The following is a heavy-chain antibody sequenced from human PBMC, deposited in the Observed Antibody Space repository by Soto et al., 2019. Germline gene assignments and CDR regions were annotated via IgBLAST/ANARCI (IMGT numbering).Heavy chain of an antibody. D-gene: IGHD1-7*01. CDR3: ARSVSFRYQLLKRGMDV. J-gene: IGHJ6*02. V-gene: IGHV1-69*01. CDR2: IIPIFGTA. CDR1: GGTFSSYA. Sequence: QVQLVQSGAEVKKPGSSVKVSCKASGGTFSSYAISWVRQAPGQGLEWMGGIIPIFGTANYAQKFQGRVTITVDESTSTAYMALSSLRSEDTAVYYCARSVSFRYQLLKRGMDVWGQGTTVTVSS.